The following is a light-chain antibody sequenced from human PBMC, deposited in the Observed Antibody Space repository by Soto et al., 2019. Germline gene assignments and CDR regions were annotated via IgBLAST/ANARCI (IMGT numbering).Light chain of an antibody. V-gene: IGKV3-11*01. CDR3: QQSVSSPFT. CDR1: QSVSSY. CDR2: DAS. J-gene: IGKJ3*01. Sequence: EIVLTQSPATLSLSPGERATLSCRASQSVSSYLAWYQQKPGQAPRLLIYDASNRATGIPARFSGSGSGIDFTLTISSLEPEDFAVYFCQQSVSSPFTFGPGTKVDIK.